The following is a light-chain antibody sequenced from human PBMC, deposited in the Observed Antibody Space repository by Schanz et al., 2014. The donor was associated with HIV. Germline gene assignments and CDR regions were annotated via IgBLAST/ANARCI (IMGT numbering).Light chain of an antibody. CDR2: DVNXR. J-gene: IGLJ1*01. V-gene: IGLV2-14*01. CDR1: NSDVGGYNF. CDR3: ASYTTXXXFV. Sequence: QSALTQPASLSGSPGQSITISCTEINSDVGGYNFVSWYQQHPGXAPKLLLYDVNXRVRPSGVSDHFSGSKSGNMAYLTXXXXXAEDEADYYCASYTTXXXFVFGTGXXLTVL.